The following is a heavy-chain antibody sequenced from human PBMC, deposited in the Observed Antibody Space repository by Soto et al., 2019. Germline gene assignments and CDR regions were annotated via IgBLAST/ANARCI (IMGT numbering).Heavy chain of an antibody. CDR2: ISAYSGNT. J-gene: IGHJ4*02. V-gene: IGHV1-18*01. Sequence: QVQLVQSGAEVKKPGASVKVSCKASGYTFSSYAITWVRQAPGQGLEWMAWISAYSGNTNYAQKFQGRVTMTTDTSTNTAYMELRSLSSDDTAVYYCARDSPPSDYWGQGTLVTASS. CDR3: ARDSPPSDY. CDR1: GYTFSSYA.